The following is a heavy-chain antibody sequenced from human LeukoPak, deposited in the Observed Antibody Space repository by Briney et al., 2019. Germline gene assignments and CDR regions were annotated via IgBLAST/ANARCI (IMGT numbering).Heavy chain of an antibody. CDR2: ISYDGSNK. D-gene: IGHD3-22*01. Sequence: PGGSLRLSCAASGFTFSSYGMHWVRQAPGKGLEWVAVISYDGSNKYYADSVKGRFTISRDNAKNSLFLEMNSLRPEDTAFYYCAKDVQMTSNAYYNYFDYWGQGTLVTVSS. CDR1: GFTFSSYG. J-gene: IGHJ4*02. V-gene: IGHV3-30*18. CDR3: AKDVQMTSNAYYNYFDY.